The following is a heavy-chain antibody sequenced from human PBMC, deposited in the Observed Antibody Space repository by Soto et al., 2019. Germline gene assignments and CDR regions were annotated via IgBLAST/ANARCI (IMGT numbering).Heavy chain of an antibody. CDR1: GYTFTDYR. D-gene: IGHD6-6*01. V-gene: IGHV1-46*01. CDR3: ARPAGRLANWFDP. J-gene: IGHJ5*02. Sequence: QVQLVQSGAEVKKPGASVKVSCKASGYTFTDYRMIWVRQAPGQGLEWMGIINPSGASTNYAQKFQGRVTLTRDSFTSTVYMELSSLRSEDTAVYYCARPAGRLANWFDPWGQGTLVTVAS. CDR2: INPSGAST.